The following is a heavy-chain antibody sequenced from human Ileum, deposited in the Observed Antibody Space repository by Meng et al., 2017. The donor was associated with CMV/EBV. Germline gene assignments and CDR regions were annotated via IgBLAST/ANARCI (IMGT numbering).Heavy chain of an antibody. J-gene: IGHJ4*02. Sequence: VHLVPSGSELKKPGASVKVSCKTSGYTFTSNNIIWVRQAPGQGPEWMGWIDTNTGNPTYAQGFTGRFVFSLDTSVNTAYLQISSLKAEDTAVYYCARDGLSGRYFDYWGQGTLVTVSS. CDR3: ARDGLSGRYFDY. CDR1: GYTFTSNN. CDR2: IDTNTGNP. D-gene: IGHD1-26*01. V-gene: IGHV7-4-1*02.